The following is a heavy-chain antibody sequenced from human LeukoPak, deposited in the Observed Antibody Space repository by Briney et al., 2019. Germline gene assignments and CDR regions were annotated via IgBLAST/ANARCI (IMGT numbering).Heavy chain of an antibody. J-gene: IGHJ4*02. CDR1: GGSISSYY. V-gene: IGHV4-59*01. CDR2: IYYSGST. Sequence: LSETLSLTCTVSGGSISSYYWSWIRQPPGKGLEWIGYIYYSGSTNYNPSLKSRVTISVDTSKNQFSLKLSSVTAADTAVYYCARESPRRSSSPFDYWGQGTLVTVSS. CDR3: ARESPRRSSSPFDY. D-gene: IGHD6-13*01.